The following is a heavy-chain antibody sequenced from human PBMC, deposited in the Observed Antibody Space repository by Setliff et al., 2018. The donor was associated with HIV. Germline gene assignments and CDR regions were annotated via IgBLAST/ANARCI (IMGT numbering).Heavy chain of an antibody. CDR2: INRSGST. Sequence: PSETLSLTCAVYGGSFSGYYWNWIRQPPGKGLEWIGEINRSGSTNYNPSLKSRVTISVDTSKNQFSLRLSSVAAGDTAVYYCARSIVPVASGYYYFEYWGQGTLVTVSS. J-gene: IGHJ4*02. CDR3: ARSIVPVASGYYYFEY. V-gene: IGHV4-34*01. D-gene: IGHD3-3*01. CDR1: GGSFSGYY.